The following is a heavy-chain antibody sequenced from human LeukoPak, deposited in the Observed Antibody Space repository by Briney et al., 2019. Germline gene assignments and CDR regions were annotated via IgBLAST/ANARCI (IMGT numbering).Heavy chain of an antibody. V-gene: IGHV3-23*01. D-gene: IGHD6-13*01. J-gene: IGHJ3*02. CDR3: ARDWPSEWQHLPDYDAVDI. CDR1: GCTFSSYA. CDR2: ISGSGGNT. Sequence: GGSLRLSCAASGCTFSSYAMSWIRQPPGKGLSWISRISGSGGNTFYADSVKGRFTISRDNSKNTLYLQMNSLRAEDSAVYYCARDWPSEWQHLPDYDAVDIWGQGTMVTVSS.